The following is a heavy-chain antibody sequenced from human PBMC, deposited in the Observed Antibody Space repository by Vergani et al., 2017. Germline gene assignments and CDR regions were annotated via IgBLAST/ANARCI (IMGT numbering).Heavy chain of an antibody. J-gene: IGHJ6*03. CDR2: ISGSGGST. D-gene: IGHD7-27*01. V-gene: IGHV3-23*01. Sequence: EVQLLESGGGLVQPGGSLRLSCAASGFTFSSYAMSWVRQAPGKGLEWVSAISGSGGSTYYADSVKGRFTISRDNSKNTLYLQMNSRRAEDTAVYYCARGGGPTGDSVYYYYMDVWGKGP. CDR1: GFTFSSYA. CDR3: ARGGGPTGDSVYYYYMDV.